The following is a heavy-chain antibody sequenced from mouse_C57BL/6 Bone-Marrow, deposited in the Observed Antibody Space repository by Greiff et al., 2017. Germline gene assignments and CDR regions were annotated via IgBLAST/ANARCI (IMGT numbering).Heavy chain of an antibody. D-gene: IGHD1-1*01. CDR2: INPRSGNT. Sequence: QVQLQQSGAELARPGASVKLSCKASGYTFTSYGISWVKQRPGQGLEWIGEINPRSGNTYYNEKFKGKATLTADKSSSTAYMELRSLTSEDSAGYFCARRALLRSYWYFDVWGTGTTVTVSS. CDR3: ARRALLRSYWYFDV. CDR1: GYTFTSYG. V-gene: IGHV1-81*01. J-gene: IGHJ1*03.